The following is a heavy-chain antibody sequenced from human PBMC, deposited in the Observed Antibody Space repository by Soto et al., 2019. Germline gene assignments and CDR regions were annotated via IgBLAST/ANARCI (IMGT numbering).Heavy chain of an antibody. J-gene: IGHJ5*02. CDR1: GYKVSTWHNFTSYW. CDR2: IYPGDSDT. Sequence: GESLKISCLGSGYKVSTWHNFTSYWIAWVRQMPGEGLEWMGIIYPGDSDTTYSPSFQGQVTISADKSISTAYLQWSSLKASDTAMYYCARPRIAVAGWEVYNWFDPWGQGTLVTVSS. V-gene: IGHV5-51*01. CDR3: ARPRIAVAGWEVYNWFDP. D-gene: IGHD6-19*01.